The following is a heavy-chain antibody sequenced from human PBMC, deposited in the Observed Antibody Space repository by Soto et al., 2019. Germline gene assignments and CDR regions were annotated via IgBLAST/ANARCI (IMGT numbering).Heavy chain of an antibody. D-gene: IGHD6-13*01. CDR2: IYYSGST. Sequence: SETLSLTCTVYGGSISSYYWSWIRQPPGKGLEWIGYIYYSGSTNYNPSLKSRVNISVDTSKNQFSLKLSSVTAADTAVYYCAPGHLSFSSSSFENWFDPWGQGTLVTVSS. CDR3: APGHLSFSSSSFENWFDP. V-gene: IGHV4-59*01. J-gene: IGHJ5*02. CDR1: GGSISSYY.